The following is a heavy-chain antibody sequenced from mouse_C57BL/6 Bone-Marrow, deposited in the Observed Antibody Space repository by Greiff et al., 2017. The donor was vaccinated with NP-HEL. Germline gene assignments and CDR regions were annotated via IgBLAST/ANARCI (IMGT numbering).Heavy chain of an antibody. CDR2: IRSGSSTI. V-gene: IGHV5-17*01. CDR1: GFTFSDYG. J-gene: IGHJ2*01. Sequence: EVKLVASGGGLVKPGGSLTLSCAASGFTFSDYGMHWVRQAPEKGLEWVAYIRSGSSTIYSADTVQGRFTISRDNAKNTLFLQMTSLRSEDTAMYYCARTTVVAFDYWGQGTTLTVSS. D-gene: IGHD1-1*01. CDR3: ARTTVVAFDY.